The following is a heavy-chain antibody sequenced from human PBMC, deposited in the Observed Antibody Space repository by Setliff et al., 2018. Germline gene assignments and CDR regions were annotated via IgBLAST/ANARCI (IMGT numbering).Heavy chain of an antibody. J-gene: IGHJ6*03. D-gene: IGHD3-3*01. CDR2: IYTSWST. Sequence: PSETLSLTCTVSGDYISSRRSYWGWLRQPAGKGLEWIGQIYTSWSTNYNPSLKSRVTISLDTSKNQFSLSLSSVTAADTAVYYCARMSGFQYMDVWGKGTTVTVSS. V-gene: IGHV4-61*09. CDR1: GDYISSRRSY. CDR3: ARMSGFQYMDV.